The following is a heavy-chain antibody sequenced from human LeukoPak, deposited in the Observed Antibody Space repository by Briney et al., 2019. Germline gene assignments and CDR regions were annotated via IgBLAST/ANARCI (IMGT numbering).Heavy chain of an antibody. Sequence: PGGSLRLSCAASGFSFSTHSMTWVRQAPGKGLEWVSSITRSASYIYYGDSVKGRFTISRDNAKNSLFLQMNGLRVEDSAVYYCARAPRGGVNDAFDIWGQGTMVTVSS. J-gene: IGHJ3*02. V-gene: IGHV3-21*01. CDR3: ARAPRGGVNDAFDI. CDR2: ITRSASYI. D-gene: IGHD3-16*01. CDR1: GFSFSTHS.